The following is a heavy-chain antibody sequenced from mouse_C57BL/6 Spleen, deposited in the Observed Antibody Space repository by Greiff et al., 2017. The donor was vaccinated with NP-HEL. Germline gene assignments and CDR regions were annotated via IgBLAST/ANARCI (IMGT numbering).Heavy chain of an antibody. J-gene: IGHJ4*01. D-gene: IGHD2-5*01. CDR3: ARHEDYSNYDAMDY. V-gene: IGHV2-6-1*01. CDR2: IWSDGST. Sequence: QVQLKESGPGLVAPSQSLSIPCTVSGFSLTSYGVHWVRQPPGKGLEWLVVIWSDGSTTYNSALKSRLSISKDNSKSQVFLKMNSLQTDDTAMYYCARHEDYSNYDAMDYWGQGTSVTVSS. CDR1: GFSLTSYG.